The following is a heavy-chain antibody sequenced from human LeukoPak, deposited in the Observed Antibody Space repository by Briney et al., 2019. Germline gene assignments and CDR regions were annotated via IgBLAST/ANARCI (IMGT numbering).Heavy chain of an antibody. Sequence: PSETLSLTCAVYGGSFSGYYWSWIRQPPGKGLEWIGEINHSGSTNYNPSLKSRVTISVDTSKNQFSLKLSSVTAADTAVYYCARRRPPRVTHSRAFDIWGQGTMVTVSS. J-gene: IGHJ3*02. CDR3: ARRRPPRVTHSRAFDI. V-gene: IGHV4-34*01. D-gene: IGHD4-23*01. CDR2: INHSGST. CDR1: GGSFSGYY.